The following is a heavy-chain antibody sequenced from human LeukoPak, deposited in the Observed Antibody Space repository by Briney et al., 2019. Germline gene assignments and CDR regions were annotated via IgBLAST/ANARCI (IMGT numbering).Heavy chain of an antibody. CDR3: ASRPLASAGPPDY. V-gene: IGHV4-4*02. J-gene: IGHJ4*02. CDR1: GGSISSPKW. Sequence: PSGTLSLTCAVSGGSISSPKWWNWVRQPPGKGLEWIGEIYHSGSTYHNPSLKSRVTISVDKSKNQLSLKMRSVTAADTAVYFCASRPLASAGPPDYWGQGTQVTVSS. CDR2: IYHSGST. D-gene: IGHD6-13*01.